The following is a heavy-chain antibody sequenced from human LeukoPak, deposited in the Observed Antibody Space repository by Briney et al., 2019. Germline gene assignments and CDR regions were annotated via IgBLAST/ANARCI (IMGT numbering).Heavy chain of an antibody. CDR3: ARDTSTSSSDWGAFDV. Sequence: GGSLRLSCAASGFTFSSYAMSWVRQAPGKGLEWVSAISGSGGSTYYADSVKGRFTFSRDNAKNSLYLQMNSLRAEDTAVYYCARDTSTSSSDWGAFDVWGQGTTVTVSS. CDR2: ISGSGGST. J-gene: IGHJ3*01. D-gene: IGHD6-25*01. CDR1: GFTFSSYA. V-gene: IGHV3-23*01.